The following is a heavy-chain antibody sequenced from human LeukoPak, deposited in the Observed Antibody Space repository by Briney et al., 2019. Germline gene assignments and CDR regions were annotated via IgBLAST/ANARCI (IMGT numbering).Heavy chain of an antibody. CDR2: IKQDGSEK. D-gene: IGHD2-2*01. CDR3: ARGLDCRSTSCYLDN. J-gene: IGHJ4*02. Sequence: GGSLRLSCAASGFAFSSYAMSWVRQAPGKGLEWVANIKQDGSEKFYVDSVKGRFTISRDNAKNSLDLQINSLGAEDTAVYYCARGLDCRSTSCYLDNWGQGTLVTVSS. V-gene: IGHV3-7*01. CDR1: GFAFSSYA.